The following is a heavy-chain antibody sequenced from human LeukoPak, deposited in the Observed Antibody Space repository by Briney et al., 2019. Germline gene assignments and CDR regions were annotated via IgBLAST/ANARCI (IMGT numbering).Heavy chain of an antibody. CDR2: MNPNSGNT. CDR1: GYTFTSYD. V-gene: IGHV1-8*01. Sequence: GASVKVSCKASGYTFTSYDINWVRQATGQGLEWMGWMNPNSGNTGYAQKFQGRVTMTRNTSISTAYMELSSLRSEDTAAYYCARGGVGSYDSSGYYYAWGQGTLVTVSS. D-gene: IGHD3-22*01. CDR3: ARGGVGSYDSSGYYYA. J-gene: IGHJ5*02.